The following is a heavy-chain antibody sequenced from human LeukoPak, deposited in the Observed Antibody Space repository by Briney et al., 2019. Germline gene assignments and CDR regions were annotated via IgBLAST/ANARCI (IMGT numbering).Heavy chain of an antibody. CDR1: GFTFSDYY. V-gene: IGHV3-11*01. Sequence: GGALRLSCAASGFTFSDYYMSWIRQAPGKGLEWVSYISSSGSTIYYADSVKGRFTISRDNAKNSLYLQMNSLRAEDTAVYYFARDYYYDSSGYLGYWGQGTLVTVSS. CDR2: ISSSGSTI. J-gene: IGHJ4*02. CDR3: ARDYYYDSSGYLGY. D-gene: IGHD3-22*01.